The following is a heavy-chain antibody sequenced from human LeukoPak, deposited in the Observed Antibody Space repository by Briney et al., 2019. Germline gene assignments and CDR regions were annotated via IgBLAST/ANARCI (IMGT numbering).Heavy chain of an antibody. CDR1: GITFSNYG. CDR2: IRYDGSNK. D-gene: IGHD3-10*01. J-gene: IGHJ4*02. CDR3: AREGQYGSVFDY. Sequence: GGSLRLSCAASGITFSNYGMHWVRQAPGKGLEWVAFIRYDGSNKYYADSVKGRFTISRDNSKNTLYLQMNSLRAEDTAVYYCAREGQYGSVFDYWGQGTLVTVSS. V-gene: IGHV3-30*02.